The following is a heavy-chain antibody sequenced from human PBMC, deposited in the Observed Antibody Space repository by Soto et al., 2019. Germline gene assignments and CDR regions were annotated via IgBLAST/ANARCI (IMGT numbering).Heavy chain of an antibody. J-gene: IGHJ6*02. D-gene: IGHD3-3*01. CDR3: ARDGPWSVYYYGMDV. Sequence: PSETLSLTCTVSGGSISSGGYYWSWIRQHPGKGLEWIGYIYYSGSTYYNPSLKSRVAISVDTSKNQFSLKLSSVTAAGTAVYYCARDGPWSVYYYGMDVWGQGTTVTVSS. CDR2: IYYSGST. CDR1: GGSISSGGYY. V-gene: IGHV4-31*03.